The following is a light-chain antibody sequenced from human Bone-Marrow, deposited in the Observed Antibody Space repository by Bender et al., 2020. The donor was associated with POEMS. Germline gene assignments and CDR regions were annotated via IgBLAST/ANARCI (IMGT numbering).Light chain of an antibody. V-gene: IGLV2-8*01. J-gene: IGLJ1*01. CDR1: SSDVGGYYY. Sequence: QSALTQPPSASGSPGLSVTISCTGTSSDVGGYYYVSWYQQHPGKVPKLMIYEVNKRPSGVPDRFSASKSGNTASLTVSGLQAEDEADYFCSSYAGTNKRVFGTGTKVTVL. CDR2: EVN. CDR3: SSYAGTNKRV.